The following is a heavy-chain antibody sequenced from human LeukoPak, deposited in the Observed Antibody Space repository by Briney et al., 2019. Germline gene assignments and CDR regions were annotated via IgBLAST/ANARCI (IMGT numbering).Heavy chain of an antibody. Sequence: ASETLSLPCTVSGGSISSGSYYWSWIRQPAGKGLEWIGRIYTSGSTNYNPSLKSRVTISVDTSKNQFSLKLSSVTAADTAVYYCARDNYYDSSGYYYEYFQHWGQGTLVTVSS. D-gene: IGHD3-22*01. CDR2: IYTSGST. CDR1: GGSISSGSYY. J-gene: IGHJ1*01. CDR3: ARDNYYDSSGYYYEYFQH. V-gene: IGHV4-61*02.